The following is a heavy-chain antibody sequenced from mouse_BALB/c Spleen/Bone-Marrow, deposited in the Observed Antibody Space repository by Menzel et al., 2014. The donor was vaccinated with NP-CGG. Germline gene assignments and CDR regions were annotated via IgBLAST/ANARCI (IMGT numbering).Heavy chain of an antibody. J-gene: IGHJ2*01. CDR2: IYPGDGET. V-gene: IGHV1-80*01. Sequence: QVQLQQPGAELVRPGSSVKISCKASGCPFSSYWMSWVKQRPGQGLEWIGQIYPGDGETNYNGKFKGNATPTADKSSSTAYMQLISLTSEDSAVYFCARKYGDYWGQGTTLTVSS. D-gene: IGHD2-10*02. CDR3: ARKYGDY. CDR1: GCPFSSYW.